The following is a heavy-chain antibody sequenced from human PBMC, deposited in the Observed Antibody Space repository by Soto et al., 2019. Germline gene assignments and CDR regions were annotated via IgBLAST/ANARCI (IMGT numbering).Heavy chain of an antibody. CDR1: GFVFSAYV. J-gene: IGHJ4*02. CDR2: ISHDEYYI. Sequence: QVHLVESGGGVVQPGTSLRLSCATSGFVFSAYVMHWVRQAPGKGLEWVAMISHDEYYIYYADSVKGRFTISRDKSKDTLSLQMKNLRTEDTAMYYCATEPERLKFGDIDFWGQGTLVTVSS. V-gene: IGHV3-30*19. D-gene: IGHD3-16*01. CDR3: ATEPERLKFGDIDF.